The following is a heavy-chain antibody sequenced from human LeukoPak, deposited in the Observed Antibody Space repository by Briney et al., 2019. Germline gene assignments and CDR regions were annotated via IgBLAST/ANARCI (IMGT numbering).Heavy chain of an antibody. J-gene: IGHJ4*02. CDR3: VRDHNWAFDS. Sequence: GGSLRLSSAASGFIFSDYSMNWVRQAPGRGLEWISYIGLASGFTSYADSVKGRFTTSSDTARNSLFLQMNSLRAEDTAVYYCVRDHNWAFDSWGQGTLVIVSA. CDR1: GFIFSDYS. V-gene: IGHV3-21*05. D-gene: IGHD1-20*01. CDR2: IGLASGFT.